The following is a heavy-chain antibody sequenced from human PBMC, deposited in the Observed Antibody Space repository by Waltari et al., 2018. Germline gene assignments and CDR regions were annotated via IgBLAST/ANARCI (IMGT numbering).Heavy chain of an antibody. J-gene: IGHJ5*02. V-gene: IGHV1-2*06. Sequence: QVQLVQSGAEVKKPGASVKVSCKASGYTFTGYYMHWVRQAPGQGLEWMGRINPNSGGTNYAQKCQGRVTMTRDTSISTAYMELSRLRSDDTAVYYCARAAYGDYTWFDPWGQGTLVTVSS. CDR1: GYTFTGYY. D-gene: IGHD4-17*01. CDR2: INPNSGGT. CDR3: ARAAYGDYTWFDP.